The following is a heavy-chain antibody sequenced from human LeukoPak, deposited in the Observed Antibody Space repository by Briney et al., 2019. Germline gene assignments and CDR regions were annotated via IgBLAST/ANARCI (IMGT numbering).Heavy chain of an antibody. J-gene: IGHJ4*02. CDR3: ARDLRTDGYSIPFDY. D-gene: IGHD5-24*01. V-gene: IGHV3-33*01. Sequence: GRSLRLSCAASGFTFSSYGMHWVRQAPGKGLEWVAVIWYDGSNKYYADSVKGRFTISRDNSKNTLYLQMNSLRAEDTAVYYCARDLRTDGYSIPFDYCGQGTLVTVSS. CDR1: GFTFSSYG. CDR2: IWYDGSNK.